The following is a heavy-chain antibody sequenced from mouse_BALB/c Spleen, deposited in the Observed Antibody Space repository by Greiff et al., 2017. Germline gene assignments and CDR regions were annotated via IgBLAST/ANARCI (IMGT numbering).Heavy chain of an antibody. CDR1: GYAFTNYL. Sequence: QVQLKQSGAELVRPGTSVKVSCKASGYAFTNYLIEWVKQRPGQGLEWIGVINPGSGGTNYNEKFKGKATLTADKSSSTAYMQLSSLTSDDSAVYFCARGDDGYYGFAYWGQGTLVTVSA. CDR3: ARGDDGYYGFAY. CDR2: INPGSGGT. J-gene: IGHJ3*01. D-gene: IGHD2-3*01. V-gene: IGHV1-54*01.